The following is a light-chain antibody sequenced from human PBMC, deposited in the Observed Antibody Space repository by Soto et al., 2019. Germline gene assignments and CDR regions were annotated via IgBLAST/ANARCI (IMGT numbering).Light chain of an antibody. Sequence: QSALTQSPSASGTPGQRVTISCSGGSSNIRSNHVYWYQQLPGTAPKLLIYRNDQRPSGVPDRFSGSKSGTSASLAISGLRSEDEADYYCAAWDDSLSGYVFGTGTKVTVL. CDR1: SSNIRSNH. J-gene: IGLJ1*01. V-gene: IGLV1-47*01. CDR3: AAWDDSLSGYV. CDR2: RND.